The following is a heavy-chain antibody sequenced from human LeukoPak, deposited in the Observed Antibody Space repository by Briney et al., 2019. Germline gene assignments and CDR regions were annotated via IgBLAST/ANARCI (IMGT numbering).Heavy chain of an antibody. CDR2: IYYSGTT. D-gene: IGHD3-10*01. J-gene: IGHJ4*02. CDR3: ASQVGYGSGTYYNKLFDY. Sequence: SETLSLTCTVSGGSISSTSYYWGWIRQPPGEGLEWIGSIYYSGTTYYNPSLKSRVTISLDASQNQFSLRLTSATAADTAVYYCASQVGYGSGTYYNKLFDYWGQGTLLTVSS. CDR1: GGSISSTSYY. V-gene: IGHV4-39*01.